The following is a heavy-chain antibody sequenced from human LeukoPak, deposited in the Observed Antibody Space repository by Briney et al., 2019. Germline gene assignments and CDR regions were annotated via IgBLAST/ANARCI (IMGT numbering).Heavy chain of an antibody. J-gene: IGHJ3*02. CDR1: GFTFSAYA. D-gene: IGHD3-16*01. Sequence: GGSLRLSCSASGFTFSAYAMHWVRQAPGKRLEYVSGINNNGDSTYYSDSVKARLTISRDNSKNTLFLQMASLRAEDTAVYYCVKTMMTFGGVIRTDAFDIWGQGTMVIVSS. CDR2: INNNGDST. V-gene: IGHV3-64D*06. CDR3: VKTMMTFGGVIRTDAFDI.